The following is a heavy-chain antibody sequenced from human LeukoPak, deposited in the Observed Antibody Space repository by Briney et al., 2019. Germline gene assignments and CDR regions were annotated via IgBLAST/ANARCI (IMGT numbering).Heavy chain of an antibody. CDR2: ISWNSGSI. Sequence: PGGSLRLSCAASGFTFDDYAMHWVRQAPGKGLEWVSGISWNSGSIGYADSVKGRFTISRDNAKNSLYLQMNSLRAEDMALYYCAKVGYSSGWYATPFYFDSWGQGTLVTVSS. CDR3: AKVGYSSGWYATPFYFDS. D-gene: IGHD6-19*01. J-gene: IGHJ4*02. V-gene: IGHV3-9*03. CDR1: GFTFDDYA.